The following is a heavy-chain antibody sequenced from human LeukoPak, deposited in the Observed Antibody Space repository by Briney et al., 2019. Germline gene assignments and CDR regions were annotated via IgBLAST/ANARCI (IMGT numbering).Heavy chain of an antibody. CDR3: ARLPARYFDWLFQRWNWFDP. CDR1: GGSISSYY. Sequence: SETLSLTCTVSGGSISSYYWSWIRQPAGKGLEWIGSIYYSGSTYYNPSLKSRVTISVDTSKNQFSLKLSSVTAADTAVYYCARLPARYFDWLFQRWNWFDPWGQGTLVTVSS. J-gene: IGHJ5*02. D-gene: IGHD3-9*01. V-gene: IGHV4-59*05. CDR2: IYYSGST.